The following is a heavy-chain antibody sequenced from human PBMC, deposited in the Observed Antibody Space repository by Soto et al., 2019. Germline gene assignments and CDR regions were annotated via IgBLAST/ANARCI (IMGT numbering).Heavy chain of an antibody. J-gene: IGHJ4*02. CDR1: GYTFISYD. D-gene: IGHD5-12*01. V-gene: IGHV1-8*01. Sequence: QVQLVQSGAEVKKPGASVKVSCKASGYTFISYDINWVRQATGQGLEWMGWMHPNTGDTGYAQKFQGKVTLTRNTPINTAHPELCILRSDHTGVYFCARGEGYNFDFGGQGTLVT. CDR3: ARGEGYNFDF. CDR2: MHPNTGDT.